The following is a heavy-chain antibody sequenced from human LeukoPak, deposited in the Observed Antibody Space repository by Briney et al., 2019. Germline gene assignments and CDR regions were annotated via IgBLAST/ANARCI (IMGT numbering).Heavy chain of an antibody. CDR1: GGSISSSSYY. D-gene: IGHD5-12*01. Sequence: PSETLSLTCTVSGGSISSSSYYWGWIRQPPGKGLEWIGSIYYSGSTYYNPSLKSRVTISVDTSKNQFSLKLSFVTAADTAVYYCARSGGGYLRYYFDYWGQGTLVTVSS. CDR2: IYYSGST. V-gene: IGHV4-39*07. CDR3: ARSGGGYLRYYFDY. J-gene: IGHJ4*02.